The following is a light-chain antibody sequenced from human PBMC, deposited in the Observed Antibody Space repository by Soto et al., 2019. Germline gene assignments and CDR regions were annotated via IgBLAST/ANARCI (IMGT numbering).Light chain of an antibody. V-gene: IGKV2D-29*01. Sequence: DIVMTQTPLSLSVTPGQPASISCESSQSLLHSDGKTYLYWYLQKPGQAPQLLIYEVSDRFSGVXDXXSGSGSGTDFSLKISRVEAGDVGVYYCMQSMERPLTFGHGTRLEIK. J-gene: IGKJ5*01. CDR3: MQSMERPLT. CDR1: QSLLHSDGKTY. CDR2: EVS.